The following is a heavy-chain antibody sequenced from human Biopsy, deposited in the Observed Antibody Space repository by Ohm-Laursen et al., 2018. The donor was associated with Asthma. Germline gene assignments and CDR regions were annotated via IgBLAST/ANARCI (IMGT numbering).Heavy chain of an antibody. CDR1: GFSLTKRGEG. CDR3: GRAYNSNGMDV. Sequence: TQTLTLTCTFSGFSLTKRGEGVAWIRQSPREAPDWLALIYWNGDRHYSPSLRSRLTIAKDTSRHRVVLTMTDMDTVDTGTYYCGRAYNSNGMDVWGQGTTVTVSS. V-gene: IGHV2-5*04. J-gene: IGHJ6*02. D-gene: IGHD5-24*01. CDR2: IYWNGDR.